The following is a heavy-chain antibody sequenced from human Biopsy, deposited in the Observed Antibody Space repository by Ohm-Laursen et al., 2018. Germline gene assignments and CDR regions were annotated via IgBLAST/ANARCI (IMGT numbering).Heavy chain of an antibody. V-gene: IGHV4-59*01. CDR1: GDSISSYY. CDR2: VYYTGST. J-gene: IGHJ2*01. Sequence: GTLSLTCTVSGDSISSYYWSWLRQPPGKGLQWIGYVYYTGSTDYNPSLQSRVTISADTSKNHFSLRLRSVTPADTAIYYCARDRGYYSDRTVPGYFDLWGRGTLVTVSS. D-gene: IGHD3-22*01. CDR3: ARDRGYYSDRTVPGYFDL.